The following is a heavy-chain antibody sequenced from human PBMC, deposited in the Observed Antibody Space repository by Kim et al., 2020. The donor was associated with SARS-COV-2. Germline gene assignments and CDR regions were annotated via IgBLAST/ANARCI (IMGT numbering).Heavy chain of an antibody. CDR2: IWYDGSNK. J-gene: IGHJ6*02. D-gene: IGHD1-1*01. CDR3: ARDGTLNWNDDYPSVPYYYGMDV. CDR1: GFTFSSYG. V-gene: IGHV3-33*01. Sequence: GGSLRLSCAASGFTFSSYGMHWVRQAPGKGLEWVAVIWYDGSNKYYADSVKGRFTISRDNSKNTLYLQMNSLRAEDTAVYYCARDGTLNWNDDYPSVPYYYGMDVWGQGTTVTVSS.